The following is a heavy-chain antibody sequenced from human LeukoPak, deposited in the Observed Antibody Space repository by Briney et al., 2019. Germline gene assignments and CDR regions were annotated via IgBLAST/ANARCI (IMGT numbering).Heavy chain of an antibody. J-gene: IGHJ5*02. CDR3: TREGCSGGSCYHNWFDP. Sequence: GGSLRLSCAASGFTFSSYWMSWVRQAPGKGLEWVANINQDGSEKYYVDSVKGRFTISRDNAKNSLYLQMNSLRAEDTAVYYCTREGCSGGSCYHNWFDPWGQGTLVTVSS. D-gene: IGHD2-15*01. CDR2: INQDGSEK. CDR1: GFTFSSYW. V-gene: IGHV3-7*01.